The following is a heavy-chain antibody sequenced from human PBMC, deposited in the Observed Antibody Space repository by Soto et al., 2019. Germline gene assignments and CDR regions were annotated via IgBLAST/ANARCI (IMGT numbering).Heavy chain of an antibody. Sequence: EVQLVESGGGLIQSGGSLRLSCAASGFTVSRNFMSWFRQAPGKGLEWVSLIYSAGDTSYADSVKGRFIISRDTSKNTLYLQMNSLRAEDTAIYYCAGVYGDFAFDAFDIWGQGTMVTVSS. D-gene: IGHD4-17*01. CDR1: GFTVSRNF. V-gene: IGHV3-53*01. CDR3: AGVYGDFAFDAFDI. J-gene: IGHJ3*02. CDR2: IYSAGDT.